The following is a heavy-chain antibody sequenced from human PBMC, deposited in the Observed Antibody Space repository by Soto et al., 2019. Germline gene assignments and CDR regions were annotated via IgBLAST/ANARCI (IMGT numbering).Heavy chain of an antibody. CDR3: AKEFGIDLYICDF. CDR1: GFTFSNYA. Sequence: EVQLLESGGGLVQPGGSLRLSCAASGFTFSNYAMTWVRQAPGEGPEWVSGITADGGGTYYADSVKGRFTISRDNSKNTLYLQMYNMRAEDAAVYYCAKEFGIDLYICDFWGQGTLVTVSS. V-gene: IGHV3-23*01. J-gene: IGHJ4*02. CDR2: ITADGGGT. D-gene: IGHD3-10*01.